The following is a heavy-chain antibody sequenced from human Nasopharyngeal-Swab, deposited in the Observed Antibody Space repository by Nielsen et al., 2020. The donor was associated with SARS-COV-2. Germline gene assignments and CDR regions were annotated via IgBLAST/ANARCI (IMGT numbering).Heavy chain of an antibody. CDR1: GFTLSTYS. CDR3: ARGWRSNSFDY. CDR2: IGTSSTPI. J-gene: IGHJ4*01. Sequence: GESLKISCAASGFTLSTYSMDWVRQVPGKGLEWVAHIGTSSTPIYYADSVRGRFSISRDNAKNLLSLLMSTLRGEDTAVYYCARGWRSNSFDYWGQGARVTVSA. D-gene: IGHD2/OR15-2a*01. V-gene: IGHV3-48*01.